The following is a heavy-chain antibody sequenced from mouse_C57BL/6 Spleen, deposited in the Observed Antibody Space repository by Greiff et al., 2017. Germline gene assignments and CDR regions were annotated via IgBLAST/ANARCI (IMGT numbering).Heavy chain of an antibody. CDR3: ARKGNYDYYAMDY. Sequence: QVQLQQPGAELVKPGASVKLSCKASGYTFTSYWMHWVKQRPGRGPEWIGRIDPNSGGTKYNEKFKSKATLTVDKPSSTAYMQLSSLTSEDSAVYYCARKGNYDYYAMDYWGQGTSVTVSS. CDR2: IDPNSGGT. V-gene: IGHV1-72*01. CDR1: GYTFTSYW. D-gene: IGHD2-1*01. J-gene: IGHJ4*01.